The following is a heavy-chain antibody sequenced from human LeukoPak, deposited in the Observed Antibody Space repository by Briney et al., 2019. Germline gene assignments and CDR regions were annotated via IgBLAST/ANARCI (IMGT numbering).Heavy chain of an antibody. CDR2: ISGSGGST. D-gene: IGHD6-19*01. J-gene: IGHJ4*02. CDR1: GFTFSSYA. CDR3: ARDRGSGWYLGY. V-gene: IGHV3-23*01. Sequence: GGSLRLSCAASGFTFSSYAMSWVRQAPGKGLEWVSAISGSGGSTYYADSVKGRFTISRHNSKNTLYLQMNSLRAEDTAVYYCARDRGSGWYLGYWGQGTLVTVSS.